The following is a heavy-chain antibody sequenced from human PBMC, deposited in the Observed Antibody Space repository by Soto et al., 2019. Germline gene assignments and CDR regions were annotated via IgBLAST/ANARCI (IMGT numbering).Heavy chain of an antibody. Sequence: GGSLRLSCAASGFTFSSYSMNWVRQAPGKGLEWVSYISSSSSTIYYADSVKGRFTISRDNAKNSLYLQMNSLRAEDTAVYYCARDIGDASSGVCGKGTTVTVSS. CDR2: ISSSSSTI. CDR3: ARDIGDASSGV. J-gene: IGHJ6*04. CDR1: GFTFSSYS. V-gene: IGHV3-48*01. D-gene: IGHD4-17*01.